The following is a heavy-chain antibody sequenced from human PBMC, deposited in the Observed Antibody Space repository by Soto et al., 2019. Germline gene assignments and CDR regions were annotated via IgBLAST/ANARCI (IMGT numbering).Heavy chain of an antibody. CDR2: ISSSGTTI. D-gene: IGHD3-10*01. CDR3: VRAPYGFTSWFDS. J-gene: IGHJ5*01. V-gene: IGHV3-11*01. CDR1: GFTFSDNY. Sequence: QVQLVESGGGLVKPGGSLRLSCAASGFTFSDNYMSWIRQAPGKGLEWVSYISSSGTTIYYEDSVKGRFTISRDNAKNSLYLQMDSLRAEDTAVYYCVRAPYGFTSWFDSWGQGTLVTVSS.